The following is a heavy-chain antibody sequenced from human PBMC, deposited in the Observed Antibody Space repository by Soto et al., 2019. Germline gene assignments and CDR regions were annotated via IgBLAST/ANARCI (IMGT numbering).Heavy chain of an antibody. CDR1: GGTFSSHS. J-gene: IGHJ4*02. CDR2: VISLFGTA. Sequence: VQLMQSGAEVKKPGSSVKVSCKASGGTFSSHSINWVRQAPGQGLEWMGGVISLFGTANYAHNFKGRVTITADHSTSTAYMELNSLRSDGTAVYYCAREVGYGDFSAALLDWGQGTLVTVSS. V-gene: IGHV1-69*01. CDR3: AREVGYGDFSAALLD. D-gene: IGHD4-17*01.